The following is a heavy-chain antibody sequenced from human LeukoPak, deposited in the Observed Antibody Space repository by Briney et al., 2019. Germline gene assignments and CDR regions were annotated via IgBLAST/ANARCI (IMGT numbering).Heavy chain of an antibody. CDR3: AGGGLVSGTGRVYPDS. D-gene: IGHD3-3*01. CDR2: IHHSGST. V-gene: IGHV4-59*08. CDR1: AGSISTNY. J-gene: IGHJ4*02. Sequence: PSETLSLTCTVSAGSISTNYWNWVRQPPGKGLEWIAYIHHSGSTNYNPSLKSRVTISVDMSKNQFSLKLSSVTAADTAVYYCAGGGLVSGTGRVYPDSWGQGTLATVSS.